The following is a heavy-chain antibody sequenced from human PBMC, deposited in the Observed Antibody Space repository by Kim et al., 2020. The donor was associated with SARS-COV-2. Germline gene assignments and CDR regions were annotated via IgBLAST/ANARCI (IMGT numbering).Heavy chain of an antibody. CDR2: ISSSSSYI. CDR3: AREVVDTLLFDY. Sequence: GGSLRLSCAASGFTFSSYSMNWVRQAPGKGLEWVSSISSSSSYIYYADSVKGRFTISRDNAKNSLYLQMNSLRAEDTAVYYCAREVVDTLLFDYWGQGTLVTVSS. V-gene: IGHV3-21*01. CDR1: GFTFSSYS. D-gene: IGHD5-18*01. J-gene: IGHJ4*02.